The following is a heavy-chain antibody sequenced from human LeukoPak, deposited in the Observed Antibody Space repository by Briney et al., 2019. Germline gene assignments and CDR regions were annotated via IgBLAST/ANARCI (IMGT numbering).Heavy chain of an antibody. CDR2: ISSSSSYM. CDR3: AGETSNWFDP. D-gene: IGHD4-11*01. Sequence: GGSLRLSCVASGFTFSDSAMNWVRQAPGKELEWVSSISSSSSYMYYSDSVKGRFTISRDNAKNSLYLQMSGLRVEDTGVYYCAGETSNWFDPWGQGTLVTVSS. J-gene: IGHJ5*02. CDR1: GFTFSDSA. V-gene: IGHV3-21*01.